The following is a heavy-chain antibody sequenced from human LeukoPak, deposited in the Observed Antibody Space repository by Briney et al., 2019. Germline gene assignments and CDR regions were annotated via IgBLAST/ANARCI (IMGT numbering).Heavy chain of an antibody. D-gene: IGHD3-16*01. V-gene: IGHV3-7*01. J-gene: IGHJ4*02. CDR3: ARLVFGRDYRHFDS. Sequence: PGGSLRLSCTASGFTFTNYWMSWVRQAPGKGLEWVANIMQDGSEKYYADSVKGRFTISIDNAKNSLFLQMNSLRAEDTAVYYCARLVFGRDYRHFDSWGQGTLVTVSS. CDR2: IMQDGSEK. CDR1: GFTFTNYW.